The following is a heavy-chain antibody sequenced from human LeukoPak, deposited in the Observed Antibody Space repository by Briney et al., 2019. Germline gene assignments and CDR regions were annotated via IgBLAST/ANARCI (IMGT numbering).Heavy chain of an antibody. CDR2: IYDTGNT. J-gene: IGHJ4*02. Sequence: SETLSLTCTVSGGSISTSHYWSWIRQPPGKGLEWIEYIYDTGNTNYNPSLKSRVTISVDTSKNQFSLKLSSVTAADTAVYYCAREVLRSGWYGGAFDYWGQGTLVTVSS. V-gene: IGHV4-59*11. CDR3: AREVLRSGWYGGAFDY. D-gene: IGHD6-19*01. CDR1: GGSISTSHY.